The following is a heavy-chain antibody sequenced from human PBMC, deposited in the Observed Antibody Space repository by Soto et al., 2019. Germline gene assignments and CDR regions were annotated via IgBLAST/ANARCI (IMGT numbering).Heavy chain of an antibody. V-gene: IGHV1-18*04. D-gene: IGHD3-3*01. CDR2: ISAYSGNT. J-gene: IGHJ4*02. Sequence: QVNLVQSGPEVKKPGASVRVSCRASGYSFTDYGVSWVRQAPGQGLEWMGWISAYSGNTHYAQKFHDRVTMTTDASTTTAYMELRSLTSDDTAVYYCARAATTFGVVTKIDFWGQGALVTVSS. CDR1: GYSFTDYG. CDR3: ARAATTFGVVTKIDF.